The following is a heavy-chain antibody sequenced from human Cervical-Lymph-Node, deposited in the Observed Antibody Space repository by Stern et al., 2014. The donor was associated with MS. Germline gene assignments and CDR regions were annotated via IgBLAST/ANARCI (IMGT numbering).Heavy chain of an antibody. V-gene: IGHV1-3*01. CDR1: GNTFTLSD. CDR2: INVDNGNT. Sequence: QVQLVQSGAEVKKPGTSVKISCKSSGNTFTLSDLHWVRQAPGHRPEWMGWINVDNGNTKYSQTFQGRVTVIRDTVAKTVYMELSSLTPDDAAVYYCASGSVIRGGWLDPWGQGTRVIVSS. J-gene: IGHJ5*02. CDR3: ASGSVIRGGWLDP. D-gene: IGHD3-16*02.